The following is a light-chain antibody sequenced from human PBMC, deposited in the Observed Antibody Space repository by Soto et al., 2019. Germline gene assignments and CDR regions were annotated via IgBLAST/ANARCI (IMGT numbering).Light chain of an antibody. CDR1: SSNIGTNY. CDR3: AAWDDRMRGLYV. Sequence: QSVLTQPPSASGTPGQRVTISCSGSSSNIGTNYVYWYQQLPGTAPKLLIYRNNQRPSGVPDRFSGSKSGTSASLAISGLRSEDEADYYCAAWDDRMRGLYVFGIGRKVTVL. V-gene: IGLV1-47*01. J-gene: IGLJ1*01. CDR2: RNN.